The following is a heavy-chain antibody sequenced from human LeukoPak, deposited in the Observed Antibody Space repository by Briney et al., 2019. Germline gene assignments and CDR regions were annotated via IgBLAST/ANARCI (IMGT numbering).Heavy chain of an antibody. CDR2: VKYSGGA. J-gene: IGHJ6*02. D-gene: IGHD3-3*01. CDR1: GGSISSSDYF. Sequence: PSETLSLTCTVSGGSISSSDYFWGWIRQPPGKGLEWIGGVKYSGGAYYNPSLKSRVTVSVDTSKSQVSLKLTSVTAADTAVYYCAREPRGFVEGMDVWGQGTTVTVSS. CDR3: AREPRGFVEGMDV. V-gene: IGHV4-39*02.